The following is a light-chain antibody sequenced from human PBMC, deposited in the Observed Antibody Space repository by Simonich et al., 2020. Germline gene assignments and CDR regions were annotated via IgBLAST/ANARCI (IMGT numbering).Light chain of an antibody. V-gene: IGLV2-14*02. CDR2: EGS. CDR1: SRDVGSYNL. CDR3: CSYTSSSTLV. J-gene: IGLJ3*02. Sequence: QSALTQPASVSGSPGQSITISCTGTSRDVGSYNLVSWSQQHPGKAPKLMIYEGSKRPSGVSNRFSGSKSGNTASLTISGLQAEDEADYYCCSYTSSSTLVFGGGTKLTVL.